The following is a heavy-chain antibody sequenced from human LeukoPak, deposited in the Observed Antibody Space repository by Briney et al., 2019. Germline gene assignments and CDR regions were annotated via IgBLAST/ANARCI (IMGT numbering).Heavy chain of an antibody. CDR3: ASPKTLYYGSGSYAYFDY. CDR2: IYYSGSI. CDR1: GGSISSSSYY. V-gene: IGHV4-39*01. D-gene: IGHD3-10*01. Sequence: KTSETLSLTCTVSGGSISSSSYYWGWIRQPPGKGLEWIGSIYYSGSIYYNPSLKSRVTISVDTSKNQFSLKLSSVTAADTAVYYCASPKTLYYGSGSYAYFDYWGQGTLVTVSS. J-gene: IGHJ4*02.